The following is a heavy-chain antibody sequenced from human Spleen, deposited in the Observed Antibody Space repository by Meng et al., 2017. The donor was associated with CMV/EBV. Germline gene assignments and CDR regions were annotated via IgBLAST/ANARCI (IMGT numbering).Heavy chain of an antibody. CDR2: INPSGGST. CDR1: GGTLSTYT. V-gene: IGHV1-46*01. J-gene: IGHJ4*02. Sequence: ASVKVSCKGSGGTLSTYTFAWVRQAPGQGLEWVAIINPSGGSTDYAQKFQGRVTVTRDTSASTAYMELRSLRSDDTAVYYCARDEGNSSHFDYWGQGTLVTVSS. D-gene: IGHD6-6*01. CDR3: ARDEGNSSHFDY.